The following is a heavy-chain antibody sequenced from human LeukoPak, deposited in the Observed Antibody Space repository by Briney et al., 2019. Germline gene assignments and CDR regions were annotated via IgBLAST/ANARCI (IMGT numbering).Heavy chain of an antibody. D-gene: IGHD4-17*01. V-gene: IGHV4-30-2*01. Sequence: SQTLSLTCAVSGGSISSGGYSWSWIRQPPGKGLEWIGYIYHSGSTYYNPSLKSRVTISVDRSKSQFSLKLSSVTAADTAVYYCARSSLYGDYVDYWGQGTLVTVSS. J-gene: IGHJ4*02. CDR2: IYHSGST. CDR1: GGSISSGGYS. CDR3: ARSSLYGDYVDY.